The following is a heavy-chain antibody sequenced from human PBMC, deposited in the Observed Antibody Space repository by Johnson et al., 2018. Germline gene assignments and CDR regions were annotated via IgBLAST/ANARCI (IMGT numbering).Heavy chain of an antibody. J-gene: IGHJ1*01. Sequence: QLVESGGGLVEDGVSLRLSCAASGFTFDDYTMHWVRQTPGNGLEWVSFITWDGGVTHYADFVKGRFSISRDNSKKSLSLQMNSLKTEDTALYYCVKDIVGYYDNSGLRGYFQHWGQGTLVTVSS. CDR1: GFTFDDYT. V-gene: IGHV3-43*01. CDR3: VKDIVGYYDNSGLRGYFQH. D-gene: IGHD3-22*01. CDR2: ITWDGGVT.